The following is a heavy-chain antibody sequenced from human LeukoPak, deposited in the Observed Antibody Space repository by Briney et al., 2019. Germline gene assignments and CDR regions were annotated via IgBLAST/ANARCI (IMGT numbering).Heavy chain of an antibody. CDR1: GFTFSSYA. D-gene: IGHD1-26*01. CDR3: AKELVGSYVESRGDY. J-gene: IGHJ4*02. Sequence: PGGSLRLSCAASGFTFSSYAMSWVRQAPGKGLEWVSAISGSGGSTYYADSVKGRFTISRDNSKSTLYLQMNSLRAEDTAVYYCAKELVGSYVESRGDYWGQGTLVTVSS. V-gene: IGHV3-23*01. CDR2: ISGSGGST.